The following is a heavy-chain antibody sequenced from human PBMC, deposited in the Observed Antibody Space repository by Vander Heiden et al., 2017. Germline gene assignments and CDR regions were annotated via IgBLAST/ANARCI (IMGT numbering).Heavy chain of an antibody. V-gene: IGHV3-30*18. J-gene: IGHJ6*02. CDR2: ISYEGSNK. CDR3: AKADIMDV. CDR1: GFTFSSYG. D-gene: IGHD3-9*01. Sequence: QVQLVESGGGVVQPGRSLRLSCAASGFTFSSYGMHWVRQAPGKGLEWVAVISYEGSNKDYADSVKGRFTISRDNSKNTLYLKMNSLRAEDTAVYYCAKADIMDVWGQGTTVTVSS.